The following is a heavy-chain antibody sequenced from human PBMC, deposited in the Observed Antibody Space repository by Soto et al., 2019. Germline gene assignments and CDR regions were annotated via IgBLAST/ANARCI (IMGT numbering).Heavy chain of an antibody. CDR2: IYTDGTT. J-gene: IGHJ4*02. CDR1: GDSISDYFY. Sequence: QVQLQGSGPGQVKPSETLSLTYTVSGDSISDYFYWSWIRQPAGKDLAWIGRIYTDGTTKYNPSLKSRGTPAIDKSKNQFSLRLSSVTAADTAVYYFAREVRGGFTGIFDQWGRGSRVTVSS. V-gene: IGHV4-4*07. D-gene: IGHD2-15*01. CDR3: AREVRGGFTGIFDQ.